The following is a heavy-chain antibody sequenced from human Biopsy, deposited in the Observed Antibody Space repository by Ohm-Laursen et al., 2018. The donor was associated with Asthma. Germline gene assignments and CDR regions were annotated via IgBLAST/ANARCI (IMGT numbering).Heavy chain of an antibody. D-gene: IGHD2/OR15-2a*01. CDR1: GYTFIHFA. J-gene: IGHJ4*02. V-gene: IGHV1-3*01. CDR3: ASDFLKDYVRYNFQI. Sequence: ASVKVSCKASGYTFIHFAIHWVRQAPGQRLEWMGWINAGDGDTKYSQKFQGRVTITRDTSADTAYMDLSSLSSEDTAVYYCASDFLKDYVRYNFQIWGQGTLVTVSS. CDR2: INAGDGDT.